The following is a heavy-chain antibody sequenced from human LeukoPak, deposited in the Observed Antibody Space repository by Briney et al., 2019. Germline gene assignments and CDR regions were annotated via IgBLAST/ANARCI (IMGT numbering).Heavy chain of an antibody. V-gene: IGHV3-23*01. D-gene: IGHD3-22*01. J-gene: IGHJ4*02. CDR3: AKAPSPYYYDSSGQTIYYLDY. Sequence: EGSLRLSCAASGFTFSSYAMSWVRQAPGKGLEWVSAISGSGGSTYYADSVKGRFTISRDNSKNTLYLQMNSLRAEDTAVYYCAKAPSPYYYDSSGQTIYYLDYWGQGTLVTVSS. CDR1: GFTFSSYA. CDR2: ISGSGGST.